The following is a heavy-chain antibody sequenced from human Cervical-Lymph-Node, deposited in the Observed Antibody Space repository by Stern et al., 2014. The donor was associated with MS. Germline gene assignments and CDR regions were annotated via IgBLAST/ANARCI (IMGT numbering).Heavy chain of an antibody. CDR3: ARDLKEGNIMYYYGLDV. V-gene: IGHV1-3*01. CDR2: INPGNGNT. D-gene: IGHD2/OR15-2a*01. Sequence: QVQLVQSGAEVKKPGASVKVSCRASGYTFRSYAVHWVRKAPGQRPEWVGWINPGNGNTRLSQKFQGRVTITRDTSANVAYLELSSLRSQDTAVYYCARDLKEGNIMYYYGLDVWGQGTTVTVSS. J-gene: IGHJ6*01. CDR1: GYTFRSYA.